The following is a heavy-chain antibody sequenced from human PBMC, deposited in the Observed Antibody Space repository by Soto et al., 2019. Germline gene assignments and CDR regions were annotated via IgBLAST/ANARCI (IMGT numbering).Heavy chain of an antibody. CDR1: GGTISGYY. J-gene: IGHJ5*02. D-gene: IGHD3-3*01. Sequence: SETLSLTCTVTGGTISGYYWTWIRQSAGGGLEWIGRIYSSGSTNYNPSLKSRVTISLDTSMNHFSLRLSSVTAADTAVYYCARGQRFSDWFDPWGQGTLVTVSA. CDR3: ARGQRFSDWFDP. V-gene: IGHV4-4*07. CDR2: IYSSGST.